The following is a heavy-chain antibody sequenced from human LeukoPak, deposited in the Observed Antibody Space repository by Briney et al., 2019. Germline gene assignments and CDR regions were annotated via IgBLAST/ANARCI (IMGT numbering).Heavy chain of an antibody. CDR3: ARGRENWLESKQIDY. J-gene: IGHJ4*02. CDR1: GYTFTSYY. CDR2: INPSGGST. Sequence: ASVKVSCKAPGYTFTSYYMHWVRQAPGRGLEWMGIINPSGGSTSYAQKFQGRVTMTRDTSTSTVYMELSSLRSEDTAVYYCARGRENWLESKQIDYWGQGTLVTVSS. V-gene: IGHV1-46*01. D-gene: IGHD3-3*01.